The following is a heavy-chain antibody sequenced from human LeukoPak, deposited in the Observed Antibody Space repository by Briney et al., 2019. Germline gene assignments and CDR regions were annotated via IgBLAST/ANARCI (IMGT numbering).Heavy chain of an antibody. V-gene: IGHV3-15*01. D-gene: IGHD3-16*01. Sequence: GSLRLSCAASEFTSSDVWMSWVRQAPGMGLEWIGLIRSKTHGGTTDYAAPVKGRFSNSKDESKNTLYLQMDSLETEGTAVYYWATEGGSPKYFDFWGQGTLVTVSS. CDR2: IRSKTHGGTT. CDR3: ATEGGSPKYFDF. CDR1: EFTSSDVW. J-gene: IGHJ4*02.